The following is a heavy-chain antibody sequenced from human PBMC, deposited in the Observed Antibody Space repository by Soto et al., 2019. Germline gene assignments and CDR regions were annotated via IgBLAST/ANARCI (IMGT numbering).Heavy chain of an antibody. CDR2: IYYSGST. CDR3: PSNPRY. J-gene: IGHJ4*02. CDR1: GGSISSGGYY. V-gene: IGHV4-31*01. Sequence: QVQLQESGPGLVKPSQTLSLTCTVSGGSISSGGYYWSWIRQHPGKGLEWIGYIYYSGSTFYNPFLNRLVTISVETSKNLFSLKLGLVTAADTAVYYCPSNPRYWGQVTLVTVSS.